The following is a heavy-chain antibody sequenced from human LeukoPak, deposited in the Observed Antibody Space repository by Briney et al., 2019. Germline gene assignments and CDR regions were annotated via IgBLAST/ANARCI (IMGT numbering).Heavy chain of an antibody. CDR2: MKLDGSEE. J-gene: IGHJ5*02. D-gene: IGHD2-15*01. Sequence: GGSLRLSCAASGFAFRSYWMSWVRQAPGKGLEWVANMKLDGSEEYYVDSVKGRFTISSDNAKNSLYLQMNSLRVDDTAVYYCARWARYCSSGSCYSWFDPWGQGTLVTVSS. CDR1: GFAFRSYW. V-gene: IGHV3-7*01. CDR3: ARWARYCSSGSCYSWFDP.